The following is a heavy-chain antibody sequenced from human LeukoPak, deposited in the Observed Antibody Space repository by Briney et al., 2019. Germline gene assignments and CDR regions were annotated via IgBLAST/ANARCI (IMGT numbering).Heavy chain of an antibody. V-gene: IGHV1-8*01. Sequence: ASVKVSCKASGYTFTSYDINWVRQATGQGLEWMGWMNPNSGNTGYAQKFQGRVTMTRSTSISTAYMELSSLRSEDTAVYYCARTVYGDYGDELDYWGQGTLVTVSS. CDR3: ARTVYGDYGDELDY. D-gene: IGHD4-17*01. CDR2: MNPNSGNT. CDR1: GYTFTSYD. J-gene: IGHJ4*02.